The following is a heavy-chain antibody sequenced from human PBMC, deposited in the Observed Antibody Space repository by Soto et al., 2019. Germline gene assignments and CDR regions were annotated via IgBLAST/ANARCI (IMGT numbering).Heavy chain of an antibody. CDR3: TRDLGGYQLDY. J-gene: IGHJ4*02. CDR2: VSRAGDT. D-gene: IGHD2-2*01. V-gene: IGHV3-13*04. Sequence: EVQLVESGGGLVQPGGSLRLSCAASGMTFTNYDVHWVRQGTGKGLEWVSSVSRAGDTYYPDSVRGRFTISRDDARNSLYLQMNSLRAGDTAVYYCTRDLGGYQLDYWGQGTLVTVSS. CDR1: GMTFTNYD.